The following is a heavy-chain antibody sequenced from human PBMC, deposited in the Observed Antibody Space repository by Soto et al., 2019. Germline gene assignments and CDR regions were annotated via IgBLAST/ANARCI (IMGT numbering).Heavy chain of an antibody. J-gene: IGHJ4*02. CDR3: ARGGAMGVDY. V-gene: IGHV3-23*01. CDR2: VGHSGIST. Sequence: EVLLLESGGGLVQPGGSLRLSCAASGFTFSIYAMSWVRQAPGKGLEWVSTVGHSGISTYYAESVKGRFTISRDNSKNTVYLHVNTLRDEDTAVYYCARGGAMGVDYWGQGTLVTVSS. CDR1: GFTFSIYA. D-gene: IGHD1-26*01.